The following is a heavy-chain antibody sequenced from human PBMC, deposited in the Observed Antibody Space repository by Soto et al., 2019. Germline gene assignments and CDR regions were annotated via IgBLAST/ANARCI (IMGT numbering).Heavy chain of an antibody. CDR3: AKSGPTNYFDF. D-gene: IGHD1-26*01. CDR2: ITGGSGFT. Sequence: EVQLLESGVGFVQPGGPLRLSCAASGFTFSTFAMNWVRQAPGKGLEWVSGITGGSGFTFYADSVKGRFTISRDDSENTLFLQMSSLRAEDTAKYYCAKSGPTNYFDFWGQGTLVTVSS. J-gene: IGHJ4*02. CDR1: GFTFSTFA. V-gene: IGHV3-23*01.